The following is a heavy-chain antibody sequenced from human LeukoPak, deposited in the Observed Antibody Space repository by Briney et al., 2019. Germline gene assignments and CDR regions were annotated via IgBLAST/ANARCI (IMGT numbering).Heavy chain of an antibody. CDR2: INTYEGVT. V-gene: IGHV3-74*01. CDR1: GFSVRNYW. CDR3: ARVGGFGPGEHFSLDI. D-gene: IGHD3-16*01. Sequence: GGSLRLSCAVSGFSVRNYWIHWVCQAPGKGQGWVSRINTYEGVTFYADSVKGRFTISSDAAKNTVYLQMSSLRVEDTAVYYCARVGGFGPGEHFSLDIWGQGTMVTVSS. J-gene: IGHJ3*02.